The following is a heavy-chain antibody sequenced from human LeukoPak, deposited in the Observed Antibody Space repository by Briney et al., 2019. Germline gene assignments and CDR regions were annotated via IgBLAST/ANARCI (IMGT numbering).Heavy chain of an antibody. CDR3: ASVGGGRNAFDI. Sequence: PLETLSLTCAVSGGSISSSNWWSWVRQPPGKGLEWIGEIYHSGSTNYNPSLKSRVTISVDKSKNQFSLKLSSVTAADTAVYYCASVGGGRNAFDIWGQGTMVTVSS. CDR2: IYHSGST. CDR1: GGSISSSNW. V-gene: IGHV4-4*02. J-gene: IGHJ3*02. D-gene: IGHD3-16*01.